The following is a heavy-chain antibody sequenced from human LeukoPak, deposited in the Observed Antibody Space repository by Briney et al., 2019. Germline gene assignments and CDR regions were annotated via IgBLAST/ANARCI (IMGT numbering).Heavy chain of an antibody. J-gene: IGHJ5*02. CDR1: GGSISSYY. Sequence: PSETLSLTCTVSGGSISSYYWSWIRQPPGKGLEWIGYIYYSGSTNYNPSLKSRVTISVDTSKNQFSLKLSSVTAADTAVYYCARLRTLLWFGEPGWFDPWGQGTLVTVSS. CDR2: IYYSGST. V-gene: IGHV4-59*08. D-gene: IGHD3-10*01. CDR3: ARLRTLLWFGEPGWFDP.